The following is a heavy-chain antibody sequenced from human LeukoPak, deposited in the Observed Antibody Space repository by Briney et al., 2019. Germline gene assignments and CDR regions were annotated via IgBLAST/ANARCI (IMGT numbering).Heavy chain of an antibody. CDR1: GFTFSSYG. V-gene: IGHV3-30*03. J-gene: IGHJ4*02. Sequence: GRSLRLSCAASGFTFSSYGMHWVRQAPGKGLEWVAVISYDGSNKYYADSVKGRFTISRDNSKNTLYLQMNSLRAEDTAVYYCAVTSFDYWGQGTLVTVSS. CDR2: ISYDGSNK. CDR3: AVTSFDY. D-gene: IGHD2/OR15-2a*01.